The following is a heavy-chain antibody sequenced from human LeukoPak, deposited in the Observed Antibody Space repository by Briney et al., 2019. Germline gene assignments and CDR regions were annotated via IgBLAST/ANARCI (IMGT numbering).Heavy chain of an antibody. V-gene: IGHV4-59*01. CDR1: GGSINNYY. Sequence: SETLSLTCIVSGGSINNYYWSWLRQPPGKGLEWIGYISYSGITNSNPSLKSRVTISVDTSKNQFSPKLTSLIAADTAVYFCARVTTMLCSGGSCPLDYWGQGTLVTVSS. CDR3: ARVTTMLCSGGSCPLDY. CDR2: ISYSGIT. J-gene: IGHJ4*02. D-gene: IGHD2-15*01.